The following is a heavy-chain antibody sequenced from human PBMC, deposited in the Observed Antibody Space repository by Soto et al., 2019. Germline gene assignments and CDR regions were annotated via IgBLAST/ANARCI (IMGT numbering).Heavy chain of an antibody. CDR2: IVPFFGTA. D-gene: IGHD3-10*01. Sequence: QVQLVQSGAEVKKPGSSVKVSCKASGGTFSSYGISWVRQAPGEGLEWMGGIVPFFGTAKYAQKFQGRVTISAVESTSSAYMELSSLTSDDTAVYYRARRGVGDTPNWFDVWGQGTLVTVSS. V-gene: IGHV1-69*01. CDR1: GGTFSSYG. J-gene: IGHJ5*02. CDR3: ARRGVGDTPNWFDV.